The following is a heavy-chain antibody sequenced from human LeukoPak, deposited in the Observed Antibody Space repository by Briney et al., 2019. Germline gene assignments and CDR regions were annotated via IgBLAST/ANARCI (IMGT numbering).Heavy chain of an antibody. V-gene: IGHV1-58*02. Sequence: SVKVSCKASGFTFTSSAMQWVRQAPGQRLEWIGWIVVGSGNTNYAQEFQERVTITRDMSTSTAYMELSSLRSEDTAVYYCAAASTYSSGWYEDYDYWGQGTLVTVSS. J-gene: IGHJ4*02. CDR1: GFTFTSSA. CDR2: IVVGSGNT. D-gene: IGHD6-19*01. CDR3: AAASTYSSGWYEDYDY.